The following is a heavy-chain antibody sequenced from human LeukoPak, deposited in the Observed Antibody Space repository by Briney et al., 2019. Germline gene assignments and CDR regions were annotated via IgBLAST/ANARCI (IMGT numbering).Heavy chain of an antibody. V-gene: IGHV1-69*05. D-gene: IGHD4-11*01. Sequence: SVKVSCKASGGTFSSYAISWVRQAPGHGLEWMGGIIPIFGTANYAQKFQGRVTITTDESTSTAYMELSSLRSEDTAVYYCARETTVTTSTTSPVYYFDYWGQGTLVTVSS. CDR2: IIPIFGTA. CDR3: ARETTVTTSTTSPVYYFDY. J-gene: IGHJ4*02. CDR1: GGTFSSYA.